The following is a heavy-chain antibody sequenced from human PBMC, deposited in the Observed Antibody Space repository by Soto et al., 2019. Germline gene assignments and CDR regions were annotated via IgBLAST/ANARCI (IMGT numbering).Heavy chain of an antibody. CDR1: GFIISKNY. CDR2: IYSGDNT. CDR3: VRDDRWGIVPTQSY. D-gene: IGHD1-26*01. V-gene: IGHV3-66*01. J-gene: IGHJ4*02. Sequence: EVQLVESGGGLVQPGGSLRLSCAVSGFIISKNYMSWVRQAPGKGLAWVSLIYSGDNTYYADSVKVRFTISRDNSKNTLYLQMNSLRAEDTAVYYWVRDDRWGIVPTQSYWGQGTLVTVCS.